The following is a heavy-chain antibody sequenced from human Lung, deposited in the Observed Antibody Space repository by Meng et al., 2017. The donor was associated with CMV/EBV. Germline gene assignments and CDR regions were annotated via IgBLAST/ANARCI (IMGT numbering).Heavy chain of an antibody. CDR3: AREPPDYCTSASCDYFDY. V-gene: IGHV4-30-4*08. CDR2: VHHSRDT. J-gene: IGHJ4*02. CDR1: GGSISSGDFY. Sequence: LXXTVSGGSISSGDFYWTWIRQSPGKGLEWIGYVHHSRDTYYNPSLRSRVVISAETSKNQFSLRLTSVTAADTAMYYCAREPPDYCTSASCDYFDYWXQGTLVTVSS. D-gene: IGHD2-2*01.